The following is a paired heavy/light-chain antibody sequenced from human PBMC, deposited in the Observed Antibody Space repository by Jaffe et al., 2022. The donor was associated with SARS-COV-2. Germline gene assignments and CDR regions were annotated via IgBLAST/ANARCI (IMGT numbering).Light chain of an antibody. CDR1: QDIRNY. CDR3: QQLNDYPVT. J-gene: IGKJ5*01. V-gene: IGKV1-9*01. Sequence: DFQLTQSPSFLSASLGDRVTITCRASQDIRNYLVWYQQKPGRAPKLLIHAASTLQGGVPSRFSGSGSGTEFTLTISSLQPEDFATYHCQQLNDYPVTFGQGTRLEIK. CDR2: AAS.
Heavy chain of an antibody. D-gene: IGHD1-20*01. CDR1: GGIPSSGDYY. J-gene: IGHJ5*02. CDR2: IHYRGNT. Sequence: QVQLQESGPGLVKPSQTLSLTCTVSGGIPSSGDYYWTWIRQPAGAGLEWIGRIHYRGNTYYSPSFESRVTISLDTSMNQFSLKLTSVNAADTAVYYCARWYNKSPFRWFDPWGQGILVTVSS. V-gene: IGHV4-61*02. CDR3: ARWYNKSPFRWFDP.